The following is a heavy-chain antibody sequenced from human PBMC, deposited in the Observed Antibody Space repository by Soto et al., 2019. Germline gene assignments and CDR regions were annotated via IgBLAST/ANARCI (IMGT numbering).Heavy chain of an antibody. CDR3: ARDVETSMDGLNYFGP. CDR2: ISSSSSYI. J-gene: IGHJ5*02. V-gene: IGHV3-21*01. D-gene: IGHD5-18*01. Sequence: GGSLRLSFAASGFSFSSDTMNWGRQAPGKGLEWVSSISSSSSYIYYADSVKGRFTISRDNAKNSLYLQMNSLRVEDTALYYCARDVETSMDGLNYFGPWGQGTLVTVSS. CDR1: GFSFSSDT.